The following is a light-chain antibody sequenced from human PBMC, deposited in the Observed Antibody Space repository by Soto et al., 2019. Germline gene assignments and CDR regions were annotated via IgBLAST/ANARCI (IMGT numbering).Light chain of an antibody. CDR1: SSNIESNT. Sequence: QSVLTQPPSASGTPGQRVTISCSGSSSNIESNTVNWYQQLPGTAPKLLIYSNNQRSSGVPDRFSGSKSGTSASLAISGLQSEDEADYYCTGWDDSLNGVVFGGGTKLTVL. J-gene: IGLJ2*01. CDR3: TGWDDSLNGVV. V-gene: IGLV1-44*01. CDR2: SNN.